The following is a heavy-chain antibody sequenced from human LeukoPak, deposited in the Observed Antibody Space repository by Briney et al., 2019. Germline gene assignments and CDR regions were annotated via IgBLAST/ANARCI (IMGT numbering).Heavy chain of an antibody. CDR3: ARNDILTGYYTEAYFDY. CDR2: ISGSGGST. J-gene: IGHJ4*02. Sequence: GGSLRLSCAASGFTFSSYAMSWVRQAPGKGLEWVSAISGSGGSTYYADSVKGRFTISRDNSKNTLYLQMNSLRAEDTAVYYCARNDILTGYYTEAYFDYWGQGTLVTVSS. V-gene: IGHV3-23*01. D-gene: IGHD3-9*01. CDR1: GFTFSSYA.